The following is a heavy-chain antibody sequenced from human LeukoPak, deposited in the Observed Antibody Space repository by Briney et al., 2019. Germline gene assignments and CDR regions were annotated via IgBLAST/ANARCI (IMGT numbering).Heavy chain of an antibody. CDR3: ARGRIYYYGSRGANDAFDI. D-gene: IGHD3-10*01. J-gene: IGHJ3*02. V-gene: IGHV4-34*01. Sequence: SETLSLTCAVYGGSFSGYYWSWIRQPPGKGLEWIGEINHSGSTNYNPSLKSRVTISVDTSKNQFSLKLSSVTAADTAVYYCARGRIYYYGSRGANDAFDIWGQGTMVTVSS. CDR1: GGSFSGYY. CDR2: INHSGST.